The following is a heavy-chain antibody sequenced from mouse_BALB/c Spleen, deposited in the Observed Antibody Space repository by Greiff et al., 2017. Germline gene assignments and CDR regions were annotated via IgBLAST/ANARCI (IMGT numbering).Heavy chain of an antibody. J-gene: IGHJ1*01. CDR3: TRGVRRGYFEV. CDR2: INPSNGGT. V-gene: IGHV1S81*02. Sequence: VKLMESGAELVKPGASVKLSCKASGYTFTSYYMYWVKQRPGQGLEWIGEINPSNGGTNFNEKFKSKATLTVDKSSSTAYMQLSSLTSEDSAVYYCTRGVRRGYFEVWGAGTTVTVAS. D-gene: IGHD2-14*01. CDR1: GYTFTSYY.